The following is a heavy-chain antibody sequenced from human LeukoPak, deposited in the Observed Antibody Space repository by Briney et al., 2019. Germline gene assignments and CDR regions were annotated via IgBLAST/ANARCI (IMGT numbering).Heavy chain of an antibody. CDR1: GYTLTSYA. CDR3: ARVLTLWFGELFGFDY. V-gene: IGHV1-3*01. CDR2: INAGNGNT. Sequence: ASVKVSCKASGYTLTSYAMHWVRQAPGQRLEWKGWINAGNGNTKYSQKFQGRVTITRDTSASTAYMELSSLRSEDTAVYYCARVLTLWFGELFGFDYWAREPWSPSPQ. J-gene: IGHJ4*02. D-gene: IGHD3-10*01.